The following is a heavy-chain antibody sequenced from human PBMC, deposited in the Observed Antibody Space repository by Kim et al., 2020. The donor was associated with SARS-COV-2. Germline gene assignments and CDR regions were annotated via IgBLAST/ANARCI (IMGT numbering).Heavy chain of an antibody. CDR1: GYTFTSYG. V-gene: IGHV1-18*04. CDR3: ARDPGIVVVPAAPHPTYGMDV. J-gene: IGHJ6*02. Sequence: ASVKVSCKASGYTFTSYGISWVRQAPGQGLEWMGWISAYNGNTNYAQKLQGRVTMTTDTSTSTAYMELRSLRSDDTAVYYCARDPGIVVVPAAPHPTYGMDVWGQGTTVTVSS. D-gene: IGHD2-2*01. CDR2: ISAYNGNT.